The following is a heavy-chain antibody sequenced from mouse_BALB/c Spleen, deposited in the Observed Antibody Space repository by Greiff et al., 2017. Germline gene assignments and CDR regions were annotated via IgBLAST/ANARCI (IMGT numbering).Heavy chain of an antibody. CDR1: GFTFTDYY. J-gene: IGHJ4*01. CDR2: IGPEDGDT. V-gene: IGHV14-4*02. Sequence: VQLQQSGAELVRSGASVKLSCTASGFTFTDYYMHWVKQRPDKGLEWIGWIGPEDGDTDYAQKFQGQATITADTSSNTAYLQLSSLNSEDPAFYYSKPSSVNTTGELDYWGQGTPVTVSA. CDR3: KPSSVNTTGELDY. D-gene: IGHD2-4*01.